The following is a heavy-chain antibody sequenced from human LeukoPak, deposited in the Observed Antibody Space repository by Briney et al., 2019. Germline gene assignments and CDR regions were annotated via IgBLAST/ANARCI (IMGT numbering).Heavy chain of an antibody. V-gene: IGHV4-59*08. CDR2: IYYSGST. D-gene: IGHD1-26*01. J-gene: IGHJ4*02. CDR3: ARLPSIVGAQEDYFDY. CDR1: GGSISSYY. Sequence: SETPSLTCTVSGGSISSYYWSWIRQPPGKGLEWIGYIYYSGSTNYNPSLKSRVTISVDTSKNQFSLKLSSVTAADTAVYYCARLPSIVGAQEDYFDYWGQGTLVTVSS.